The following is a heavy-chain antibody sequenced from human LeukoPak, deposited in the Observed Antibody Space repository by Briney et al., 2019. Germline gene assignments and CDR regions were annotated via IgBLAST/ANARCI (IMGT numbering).Heavy chain of an antibody. J-gene: IGHJ6*03. CDR3: ARCGPLEGGDFWSSYYFSGGAYYYMDV. V-gene: IGHV3-11*04. CDR2: ISSSGSTI. D-gene: IGHD3-3*01. CDR1: GFTFSDYY. Sequence: PGGSLRLSCAASGFTFSDYYMSWIRQAPGKGLEWVSYISSSGSTIYYADSVKGRFTISRDNAKNSLYLQMNSLRAEDTAVYYCARCGPLEGGDFWSSYYFSGGAYYYMDVWGKGTTVIVSS.